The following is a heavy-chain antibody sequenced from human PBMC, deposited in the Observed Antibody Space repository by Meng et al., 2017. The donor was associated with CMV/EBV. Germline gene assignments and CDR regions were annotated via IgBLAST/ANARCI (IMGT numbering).Heavy chain of an antibody. V-gene: IGHV3-23*03. CDR2: IYSGCSST. CDR1: GFTFSSYA. D-gene: IGHD6-25*01. Sequence: GGSLRLSCAASGFTFSSYAMSWVRQAPGKGLEWVSVIYSGCSSTYYADPVIGRFTISRDNSKNTLYLQMNSLRAEDTAEDYCATLQRELEGGVDHWGQGTLVTVSS. J-gene: IGHJ5*02. CDR3: ATLQRELEGGVDH.